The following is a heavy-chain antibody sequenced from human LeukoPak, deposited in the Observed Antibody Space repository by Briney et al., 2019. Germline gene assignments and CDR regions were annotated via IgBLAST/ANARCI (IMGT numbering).Heavy chain of an antibody. Sequence: KPGRSLRLSCAASGFTFSNVWMTWVRQTPGKGLEWVGRIKSKTDGGTTDYAAPVKGRFTISRDDSKNTLYLQMNSLKTEDTAVYYCTTDASLSLLWFGGGFDYWGQGTLVTVSS. J-gene: IGHJ4*02. CDR1: GFTFSNVW. D-gene: IGHD3-10*01. CDR2: IKSKTDGGTT. V-gene: IGHV3-15*01. CDR3: TTDASLSLLWFGGGFDY.